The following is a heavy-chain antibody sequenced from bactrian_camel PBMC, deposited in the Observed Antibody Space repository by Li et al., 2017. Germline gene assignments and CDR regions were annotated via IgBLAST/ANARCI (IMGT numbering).Heavy chain of an antibody. J-gene: IGHJ6*01. CDR2: INSGDGTT. V-gene: IGHV3S40*01. Sequence: VQLVESGGGSVQTGGSLTLSCAASGYTTRHYCMGWIRQAPGKGPDWVSTINSGDGTTYYADSVKGRFTISRDNAKNAVYLQMNSLKPEDTAVYYCVRIYWTITIATMGYWGQGTQVTVS. CDR3: VRIYWTITIATMGY. CDR1: GYTTRHYC. D-gene: IGHD4*01.